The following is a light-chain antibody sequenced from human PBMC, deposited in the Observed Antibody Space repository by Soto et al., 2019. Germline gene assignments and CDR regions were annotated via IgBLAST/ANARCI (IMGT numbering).Light chain of an antibody. Sequence: QSVLTQPPSASGTPGQRVTISCSGSSSNIGSNVVNWYQQLPGTAPKLPIYRNDQRPSAFPDRFSGSKSGTSASLAISGLQSEDEADYYCEAWDVSLNAWVFGGGTKLTVL. CDR1: SSNIGSNV. J-gene: IGLJ3*02. CDR2: RND. CDR3: EAWDVSLNAWV. V-gene: IGLV1-44*01.